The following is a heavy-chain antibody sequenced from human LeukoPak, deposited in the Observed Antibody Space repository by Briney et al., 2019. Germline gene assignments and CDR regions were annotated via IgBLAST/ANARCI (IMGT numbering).Heavy chain of an antibody. CDR1: GFTFSSYS. D-gene: IGHD5-18*01. V-gene: IGHV3-21*01. CDR2: ISSSSSSI. CDR3: ARASGDIVETATMGSY. Sequence: GGSLRLSCAASGFTFSSYSMNWVRQAPGKGLEWVSSISSSSSSIYYADSVKGRFTISRDDAKNSLYLQMNSLRAEDTAVYYCARASGDIVETATMGSYWGQGTLVTVSS. J-gene: IGHJ4*02.